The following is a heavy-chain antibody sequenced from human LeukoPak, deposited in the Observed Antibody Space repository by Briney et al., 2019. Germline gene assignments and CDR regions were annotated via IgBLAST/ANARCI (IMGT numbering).Heavy chain of an antibody. CDR3: AKCGDFIAASYNWFDP. CDR1: GYTFTDYY. V-gene: IGHV1-2*06. J-gene: IGHJ5*02. Sequence: GASVKVSCKASGYTFTDYYMHWVRQAPGQGLEWMGRINPNSGGTKYAQKFQGRVTMTRDTSISTAYMELNRLTSDDTAVYYCAKCGDFIAASYNWFDPWGPGTLVTVS. CDR2: INPNSGGT. D-gene: IGHD6-13*01.